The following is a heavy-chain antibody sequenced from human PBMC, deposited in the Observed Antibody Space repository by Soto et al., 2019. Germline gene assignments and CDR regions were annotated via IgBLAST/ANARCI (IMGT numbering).Heavy chain of an antibody. CDR2: IYYSGST. Sequence: SETLALTCTGSGVSISSYYCSLIRQPPGKGLEWIGYIYYSGSTNYNPSLKSRVTISVDTSKNQFSLKLSSVTAADTAVYYCARYYYDSSGYYYYFDYWGQGTLVTVSS. V-gene: IGHV4-59*01. CDR3: ARYYYDSSGYYYYFDY. D-gene: IGHD3-22*01. CDR1: GVSISSYY. J-gene: IGHJ4*02.